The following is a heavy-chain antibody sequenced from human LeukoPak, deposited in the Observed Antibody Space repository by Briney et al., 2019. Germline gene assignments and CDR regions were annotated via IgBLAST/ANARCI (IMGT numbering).Heavy chain of an antibody. CDR2: SNADGSGI. CDR1: GFTLSSYW. Sequence: GSLRLSCAASGFTLSSYWMHWVRQAPGKGLVWVARSNADGSGITYADSVKGRFTISRDHAKNTLYLQMNNLRAEDTAVYYCAKVPDDYWGQGTLVTVSS. V-gene: IGHV3-74*01. CDR3: AKVPDDY. J-gene: IGHJ4*02.